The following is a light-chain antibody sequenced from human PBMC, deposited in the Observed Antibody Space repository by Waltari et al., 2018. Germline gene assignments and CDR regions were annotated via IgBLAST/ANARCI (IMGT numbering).Light chain of an antibody. J-gene: IGLJ2*01. CDR3: CSHAGSSTVV. CDR2: EVS. Sequence: QSALTQPASVSGSPGQSITISCTGTSSDVGSHNLVSWYHQPPGKAPKLLIDEVSKRPSGVSTRFSGSKSGNTASLTISGLQAEDEADYYCCSHAGSSTVVFGGGTKLTVL. CDR1: SSDVGSHNL. V-gene: IGLV2-23*02.